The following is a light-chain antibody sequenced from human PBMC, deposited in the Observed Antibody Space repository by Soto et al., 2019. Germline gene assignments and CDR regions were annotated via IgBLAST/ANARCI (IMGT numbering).Light chain of an antibody. CDR3: QQRGDWPSLT. Sequence: EIVLTQSPGTLSLSPGERATLSCRASQSVSSSYLAWYQQKPGQPPRLLIYDSSSRATGIPARFSGGGSGTDFTLTISSLEPEDFAVYYCQQRGDWPSLTFGGGTKVDIK. V-gene: IGKV3-11*01. CDR1: QSVSSSY. J-gene: IGKJ4*01. CDR2: DSS.